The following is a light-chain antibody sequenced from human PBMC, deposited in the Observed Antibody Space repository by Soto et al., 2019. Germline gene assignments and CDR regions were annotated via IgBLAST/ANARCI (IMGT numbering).Light chain of an antibody. V-gene: IGKV1-39*01. J-gene: IGKJ4*01. CDR3: QQSYSTPPT. CDR1: QSISSY. Sequence: DIQMTQSPSSPSASVGDRVTNTCRASQSISSYLNWYQQKPGKAPKLLIYAASSLQSGVPSRFSGSGSGTDFTLTISSLQPEDFATYYCQQSYSTPPTFGGGTKVDIK. CDR2: AAS.